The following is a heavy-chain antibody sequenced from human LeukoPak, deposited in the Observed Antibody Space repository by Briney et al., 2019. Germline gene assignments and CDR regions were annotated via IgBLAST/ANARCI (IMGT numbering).Heavy chain of an antibody. CDR3: ASTYVVVTAIGAFDH. J-gene: IGHJ4*02. V-gene: IGHV3-66*01. D-gene: IGHD2-21*02. CDR1: GFTVSTNY. Sequence: GGSLRLSCAASGFTVSTNYMSWVRQAPGKGLEWGSVIYSRGSTYYADSVKGRFTISRDNSKNTLYLQMNSLGAEDTAVYYCASTYVVVTAIGAFDHWGQGTLVTVSS. CDR2: IYSRGST.